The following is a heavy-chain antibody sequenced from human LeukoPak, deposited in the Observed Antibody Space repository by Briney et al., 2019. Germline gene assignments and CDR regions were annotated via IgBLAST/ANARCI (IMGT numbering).Heavy chain of an antibody. J-gene: IGHJ5*02. D-gene: IGHD3-22*01. CDR1: GGSFSDYY. CDR3: ARGERDHNDRSGYYDRGPFA. Sequence: SETLSLTCAVSGGSFSDYYWTWIRQTPVKGLEWVGEITHAGTTYYNPSLVSRVTISGEPYKKQFSLRLISVPAADTAVYYCARGERDHNDRSGYYDRGPFAWGQGTLVTVSS. V-gene: IGHV4-34*01. CDR2: ITHAGTT.